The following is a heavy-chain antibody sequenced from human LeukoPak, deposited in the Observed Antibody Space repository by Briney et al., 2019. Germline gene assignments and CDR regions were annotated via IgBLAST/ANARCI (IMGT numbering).Heavy chain of an antibody. CDR2: FDPEDGET. J-gene: IGHJ4*02. CDR3: ATTSRRFGDQYFDY. Sequence: GASVKVSCKVSGYTLTELSMHWVRQAPGKGLEWMGGFDPEDGETIYAQKFQGRVTMTEDTSTDTAYMELSSLRSEDTAVYYCATTSRRFGDQYFDYWGQGTLVTVSS. V-gene: IGHV1-24*01. D-gene: IGHD3-10*01. CDR1: GYTLTELS.